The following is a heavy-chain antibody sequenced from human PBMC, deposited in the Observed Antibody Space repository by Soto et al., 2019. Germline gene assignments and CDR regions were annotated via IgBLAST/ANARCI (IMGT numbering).Heavy chain of an antibody. Sequence: GESLKISCKGSGYSFTYYWIAWVRQRPGKDLEWMGIIYPNDADTRYNPSFQGQVTISADKSISTAYLQWSSLKATDTAMYYCARHAYDFWSGHPNPRYYYGMDVWGQGTTVTVSS. V-gene: IGHV5-51*01. CDR2: IYPNDADT. D-gene: IGHD3-3*01. CDR1: GYSFTYYW. J-gene: IGHJ6*02. CDR3: ARHAYDFWSGHPNPRYYYGMDV.